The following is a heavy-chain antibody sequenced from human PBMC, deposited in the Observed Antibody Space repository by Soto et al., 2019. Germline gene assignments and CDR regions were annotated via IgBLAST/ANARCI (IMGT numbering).Heavy chain of an antibody. CDR3: AKDPQDYDILTGPTIFDI. V-gene: IGHV3-23*01. CDR1: GFTCSSYA. J-gene: IGHJ3*02. D-gene: IGHD3-9*01. CDR2: ISGSGGST. Sequence: GGSLRLSCAAAGFTCSSYAMSLVRQAPGKGLEWVSAISGSGGSTYYADSVKGRFTISRDNSKNTLYLQMNSLRAEDTAVYYCAKDPQDYDILTGPTIFDIWGQGTMVTVSS.